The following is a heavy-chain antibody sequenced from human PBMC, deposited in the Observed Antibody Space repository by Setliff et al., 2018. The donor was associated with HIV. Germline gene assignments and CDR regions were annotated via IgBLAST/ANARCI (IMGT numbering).Heavy chain of an antibody. D-gene: IGHD4-17*01. J-gene: IGHJ4*02. CDR3: ARDPPGYGDSNDY. CDR2: IYSGGST. Sequence: SETLSLTCTVSGGSITSGSYYWTWIRQPAGKRLEWIGRIYSGGSTNYNPSLKSRVTMSIDTSKNQFSLKVRSVSAADTAVYYCARDPPGYGDSNDYWGQGMLVTVSS. CDR1: GGSITSGSYY. V-gene: IGHV4-61*02.